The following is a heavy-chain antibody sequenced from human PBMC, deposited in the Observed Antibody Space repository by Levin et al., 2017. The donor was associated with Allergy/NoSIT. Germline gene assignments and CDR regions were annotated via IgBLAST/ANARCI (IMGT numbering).Heavy chain of an antibody. CDR3: ARGQGGYCSGGSCYFIRDYYYYGMDV. V-gene: IGHV3-30-3*01. CDR2: ISYDGSNK. CDR1: GFTFSSYA. D-gene: IGHD2-15*01. Sequence: GGSLRLSCAASGFTFSSYAMHWVRQAPGKGLEWVAVISYDGSNKYYADSVKGRFTISRDNSKNTLYLQMNSLRAEDTAVYYCARGQGGYCSGGSCYFIRDYYYYGMDVWGQGTTVTVSS. J-gene: IGHJ6*02.